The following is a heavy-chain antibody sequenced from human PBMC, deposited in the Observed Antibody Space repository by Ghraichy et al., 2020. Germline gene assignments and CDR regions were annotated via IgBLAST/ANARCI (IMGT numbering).Heavy chain of an antibody. Sequence: SETLSLTCAVYGGSFSGYYWSWIRQPPGKGLEWIGEINHSGSTNYNPSLKSRVTISVDTSKNQFSLKLSSVTAADTAVYYCARFIAARPPWAVAYYYGMDVWGQGTTVTVSS. J-gene: IGHJ6*02. D-gene: IGHD6-6*01. CDR1: GGSFSGYY. CDR3: ARFIAARPPWAVAYYYGMDV. V-gene: IGHV4-34*01. CDR2: INHSGST.